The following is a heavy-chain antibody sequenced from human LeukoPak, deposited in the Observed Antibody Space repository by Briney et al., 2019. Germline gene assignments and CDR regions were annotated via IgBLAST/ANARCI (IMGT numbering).Heavy chain of an antibody. V-gene: IGHV4-39*01. D-gene: IGHD2-15*01. CDR2: LHHTGSA. CDR1: GGSISNSDYL. Sequence: SETLSLTCAVSGGSISNSDYLWGWVRQAPGKGLEWIGSLHHTGSAFYHPSLKSRASVSADTSRNQFSLKLTSATAADTSVYFCARVVVTGAFSSWFDPWGQGILVSVSS. CDR3: ARVVVTGAFSSWFDP. J-gene: IGHJ5*02.